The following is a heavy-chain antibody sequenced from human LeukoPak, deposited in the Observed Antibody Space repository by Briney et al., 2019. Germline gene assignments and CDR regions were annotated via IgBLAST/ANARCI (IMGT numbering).Heavy chain of an antibody. J-gene: IGHJ4*02. CDR2: FDPEDGET. V-gene: IGHV1-24*01. Sequence: GASVKVSCKVSGYTLTELSMHWVRQAPGKGLEWMGGFDPEDGETIYAQKFQGRVTMTEGTSTDTAYMELSSLRSEDTAAYYCATGRGGYYYDSSGYPTYWGQGTLVTVSS. CDR1: GYTLTELS. CDR3: ATGRGGYYYDSSGYPTY. D-gene: IGHD3-22*01.